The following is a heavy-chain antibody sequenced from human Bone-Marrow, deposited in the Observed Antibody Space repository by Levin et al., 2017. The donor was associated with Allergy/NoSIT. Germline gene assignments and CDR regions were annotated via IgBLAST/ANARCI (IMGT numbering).Heavy chain of an antibody. V-gene: IGHV3-48*01. CDR2: ISSSSSTI. CDR3: ARGANIVVVPARYDYYYMDV. D-gene: IGHD2-2*01. J-gene: IGHJ6*03. Sequence: RSGGSLRLSCAASGFTFSSYSMNWVRQAPGKGLEWVSYISSSSSTIYYAHSVKGRFTISRDNAKNSLYLQMNSLRAEDTAVYYCARGANIVVVPARYDYYYMDVWGKGTTVTVSS. CDR1: GFTFSSYS.